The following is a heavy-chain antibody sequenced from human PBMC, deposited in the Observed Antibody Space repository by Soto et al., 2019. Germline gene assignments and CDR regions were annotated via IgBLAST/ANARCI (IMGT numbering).Heavy chain of an antibody. CDR1: GFTFSSYG. Sequence: GGSLRLSCAASGFTFSSYGMHWVRQAPGKGLEWVAVISYDGSNKYYADSVKGRFTISRDNSKNTLYLQMNSLRAEDTAVYYCAKVLPPYYYYGMDVWGQGTTVTAP. CDR2: ISYDGSNK. J-gene: IGHJ6*02. CDR3: AKVLPPYYYYGMDV. V-gene: IGHV3-30*18. D-gene: IGHD3-10*01.